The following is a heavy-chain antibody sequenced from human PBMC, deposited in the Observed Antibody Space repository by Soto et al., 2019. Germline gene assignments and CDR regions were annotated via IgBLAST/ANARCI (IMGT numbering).Heavy chain of an antibody. CDR3: ARERGVLSEAFDI. D-gene: IGHD3-10*01. V-gene: IGHV6-1*01. Sequence: SQTLSLTCAISGDSVSSNSAAWNWLRQSPSRGLEWLGRTYYRSKWYNDYVVSVKSRITINPDTSKNQFSLQLNSVTPEDTAVYYCARERGVLSEAFDIWGQGXVVTVPS. CDR2: TYYRSKWYN. J-gene: IGHJ3*02. CDR1: GDSVSSNSAA.